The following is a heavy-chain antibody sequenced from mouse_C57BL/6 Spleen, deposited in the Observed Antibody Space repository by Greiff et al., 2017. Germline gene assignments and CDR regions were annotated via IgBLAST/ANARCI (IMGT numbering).Heavy chain of an antibody. CDR1: GYSFTGYY. J-gene: IGHJ3*01. V-gene: IGHV1-42*01. Sequence: VQLQQSGPELVKPGASVKISCKASGYSFTGYYMNWVKQSPEKSLEWIGEINPSTGGTTYNKKFKAKATFTVDKSSSTSYMQLNSLTSEVSAVYYCARSDIAYWGQGTLVTVSA. CDR3: ARSDIAY. CDR2: INPSTGGT.